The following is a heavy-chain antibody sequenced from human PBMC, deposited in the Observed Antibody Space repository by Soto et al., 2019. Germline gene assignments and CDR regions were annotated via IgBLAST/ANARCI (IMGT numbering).Heavy chain of an antibody. CDR2: IFYTGRT. CDR3: ARDTALDH. V-gene: IGHV4-59*01. J-gene: IGHJ4*02. CDR1: GCSISNYY. Sequence: TLSLTCTVSGCSISNYYLIWIRQPQGKGLECIGYIFYTGRTSYNPSLKSRGTISVDTYKNQFSLNLRSVTDADTAVYYCARDTALDHWGQGTLVTDSS. D-gene: IGHD2-21*02.